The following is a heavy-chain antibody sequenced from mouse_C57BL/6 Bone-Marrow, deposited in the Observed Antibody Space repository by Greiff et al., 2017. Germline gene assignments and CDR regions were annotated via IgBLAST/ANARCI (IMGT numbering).Heavy chain of an antibody. J-gene: IGHJ2*01. V-gene: IGHV1-81*01. Sequence: QVQLQQSGAELARPGASVKLSCKASGYTFTSYGISWVKQSTGKGLEWIGEIYPRSGNTNYNEKFKGKATLTADKSSSTAYMELRSLPSEDSAVYFCARSGCLYCGSSYGYWGQGTTLTVSA. D-gene: IGHD1-1*01. CDR3: ARSGCLYCGSSYGY. CDR1: GYTFTSYG. CDR2: IYPRSGNT.